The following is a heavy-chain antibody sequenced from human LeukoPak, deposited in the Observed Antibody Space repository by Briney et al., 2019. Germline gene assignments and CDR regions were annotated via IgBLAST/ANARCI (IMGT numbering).Heavy chain of an antibody. D-gene: IGHD5-18*01. Sequence: SETLSLTCTVSGGSISSYYWSWIRQPPGKGLEWIGYIYYSGSTNYNPSLKSRVTMSVDSSKNQFSLKLSSVTAADTAVYYCARSTREYSDSWGQGTLVTVSS. V-gene: IGHV4-59*12. CDR2: IYYSGST. J-gene: IGHJ4*02. CDR1: GGSISSYY. CDR3: ARSTREYSDS.